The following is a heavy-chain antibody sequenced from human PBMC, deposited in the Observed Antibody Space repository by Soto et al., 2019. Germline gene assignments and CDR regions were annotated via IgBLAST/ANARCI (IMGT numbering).Heavy chain of an antibody. CDR2: LSAYNGDT. CDR1: GYTFINYG. D-gene: IGHD1-26*01. J-gene: IGHJ3*02. Sequence: QVQLVQSGAEVKKPGASVRVSCKTSGYTFINYGITWVRQAPGQGLEWRGWLSAYNGDTSSSEKLQATFIMPTATSTNSADIDFRSRTSDDTAVYYLACGSAIMGGAEDLDICGQGTMVIVSS. CDR3: ACGSAIMGGAEDLDI. V-gene: IGHV1-18*01.